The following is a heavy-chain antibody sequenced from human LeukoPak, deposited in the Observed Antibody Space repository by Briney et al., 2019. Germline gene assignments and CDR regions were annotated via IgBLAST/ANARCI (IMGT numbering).Heavy chain of an antibody. CDR2: IYHSGTT. V-gene: IGHV4-59*08. J-gene: IGHJ6*02. D-gene: IGHD6-6*01. Sequence: PSETLSLTCTVSGGSISTFHWSWIRQPPGKGLEWIGYIYHSGTTNYSPSLKSRVTMLVDTSKNQFSLNLRSMTAADTAVYYCARRGAARRYDGLDVWGQGTTVTVSS. CDR3: ARRGAARRYDGLDV. CDR1: GGSISTFH.